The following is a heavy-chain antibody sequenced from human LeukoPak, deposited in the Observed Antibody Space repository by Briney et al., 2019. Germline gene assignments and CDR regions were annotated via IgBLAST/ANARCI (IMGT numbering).Heavy chain of an antibody. CDR1: GFTFSSYW. D-gene: IGHD3-9*01. Sequence: GGSLRLSCAASGFTFSSYWMSWVRQAPGKGLEWVSYISPTGSSMKYADSVRGRFTISRDNARNSLYPQMNSLRAEDTAVYFCAKDSSSDWLLDGAYYMDVWGKGTTVTVSS. V-gene: IGHV3-21*05. CDR2: ISPTGSSM. J-gene: IGHJ6*03. CDR3: AKDSSSDWLLDGAYYMDV.